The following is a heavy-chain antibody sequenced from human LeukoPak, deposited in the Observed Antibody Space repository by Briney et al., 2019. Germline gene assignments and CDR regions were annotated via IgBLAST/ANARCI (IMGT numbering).Heavy chain of an antibody. J-gene: IGHJ4*02. CDR3: ARQVAEAGTSYYFDY. V-gene: IGHV4-34*01. Sequence: SETLSLTCAVYGGSFSGYYWSWIRQPPGKGLEWIGTISYSGSTYYNPSLKSRVTISVDTSKNQFSLKLSSVTAADTAVYYCARQVAEAGTSYYFDYWGQGTLVTVSS. CDR2: ISYSGST. D-gene: IGHD6-13*01. CDR1: GGSFSGYY.